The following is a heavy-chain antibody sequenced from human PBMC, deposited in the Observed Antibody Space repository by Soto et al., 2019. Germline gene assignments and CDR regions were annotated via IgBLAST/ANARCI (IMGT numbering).Heavy chain of an antibody. J-gene: IGHJ4*02. CDR2: ISGNGGST. Sequence: EVQLVESGGGLVQPGGSLRLSCAASGFTFSSYTMHWVRQAPGKGLEYVSAISGNGGSTYYADSVKGRFTISRDYFKNTTYLQMDGLGGDDMAVYYWARWRQAGDDNWGQGTLVTVSS. CDR3: ARWRQAGDDN. V-gene: IGHV3-64*07. D-gene: IGHD3-10*01. CDR1: GFTFSSYT.